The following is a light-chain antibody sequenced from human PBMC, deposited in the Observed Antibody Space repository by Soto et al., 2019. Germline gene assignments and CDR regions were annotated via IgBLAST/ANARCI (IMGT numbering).Light chain of an antibody. V-gene: IGLV2-11*01. Sequence: QSALTQPRSVSGSPGQSVTISCTGTSSDVGGYNYVSWYQQHPGKAPKLMIFDVSKRPSGVPDRFSGSKSGNTASLTISGLQAGDDADYYCCSYAGSYTWVFGGGTKVTVL. CDR3: CSYAGSYTWV. J-gene: IGLJ3*02. CDR1: SSDVGGYNY. CDR2: DVS.